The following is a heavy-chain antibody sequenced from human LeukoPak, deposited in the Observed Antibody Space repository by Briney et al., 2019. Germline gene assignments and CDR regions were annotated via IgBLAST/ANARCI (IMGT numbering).Heavy chain of an antibody. CDR2: INMYTANP. V-gene: IGHV7-4-1*02. Sequence: ASVKVSCKASGYTFTRYAINWLRQAPGQGLEWMGWINMYTANPAYAQGFTERFVFSLDTSVTTAYLQISNLKTEDTAVYYCARKVDTRAEVWFDPWGQGTLVTVSS. J-gene: IGHJ5*02. CDR1: GYTFTRYA. D-gene: IGHD5-18*01. CDR3: ARKVDTRAEVWFDP.